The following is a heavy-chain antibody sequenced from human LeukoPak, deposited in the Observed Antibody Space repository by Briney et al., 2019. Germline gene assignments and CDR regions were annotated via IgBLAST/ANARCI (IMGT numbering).Heavy chain of an antibody. J-gene: IGHJ6*02. D-gene: IGHD6-19*01. CDR3: EREDSGWYNGMDV. V-gene: IGHV4-59*01. CDR2: IYYSGST. Sequence: PSETLSLTCTVSGGSISSYYWSWIRQPPGKGLEWIGYIYYSGSTNYNPSLKSRVTISVDTSKNQFSLKLSSVTAADTAVYYCEREDSGWYNGMDVWGHGTTVTVSS. CDR1: GGSISSYY.